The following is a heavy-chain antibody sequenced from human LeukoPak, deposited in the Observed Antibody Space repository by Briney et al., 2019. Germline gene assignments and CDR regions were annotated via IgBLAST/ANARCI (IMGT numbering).Heavy chain of an antibody. D-gene: IGHD2-2*01. V-gene: IGHV3-73*01. CDR1: GFTFSGSA. CDR3: SSGGYCTSSSCYGVY. CDR2: IRSKANSYAT. J-gene: IGHJ4*02. Sequence: GGSLRLSCAASGFTFSGSAMHWVRQASGKGLEWVGRIRSKANSYATAYGASVKGRFTISRDDSKNTAYLQMNSLKTEDTAVYFCSSGGYCTSSSCYGVYRGQGTLVTVSS.